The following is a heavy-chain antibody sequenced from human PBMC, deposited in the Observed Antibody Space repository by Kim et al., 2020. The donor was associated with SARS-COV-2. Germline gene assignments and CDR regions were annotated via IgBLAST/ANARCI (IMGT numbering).Heavy chain of an antibody. V-gene: IGHV1-18*01. J-gene: IGHJ3*02. D-gene: IGHD3-22*01. Sequence: KLQGRVTMTTDTTTSTAYMELRSLRSDDTAVYYCARDLLIVVAQQRAFDIWGQGTMVTVSS. CDR3: ARDLLIVVAQQRAFDI.